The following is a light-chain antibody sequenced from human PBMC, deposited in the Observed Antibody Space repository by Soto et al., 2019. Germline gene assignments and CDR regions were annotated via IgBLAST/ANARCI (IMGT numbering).Light chain of an antibody. V-gene: IGKV3-20*01. J-gene: IGKJ5*01. CDR1: QSVSSSY. Sequence: IVLTQSPGTLSLSPGERATLSCRASQSVSSSYLAWYQQKPGQAPRLLLYGASSRATGIPDRFSGSGSGTDFTLTISRLEPEDFAVYYCQQYGSSPPITFGQGTRLEIK. CDR3: QQYGSSPPIT. CDR2: GAS.